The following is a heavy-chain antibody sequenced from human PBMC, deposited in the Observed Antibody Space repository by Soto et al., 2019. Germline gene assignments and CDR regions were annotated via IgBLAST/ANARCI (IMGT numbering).Heavy chain of an antibody. D-gene: IGHD1-7*01. CDR2: IYSSGTT. CDR3: ARVRELVDWFDP. CDR1: GASVSSTNYY. Sequence: PSETLSLTCTASGASVSSTNYYWSWIRQSPGKGLEWIGYIYSSGTTTYNPSLESRVSISVDTSKNQFSLNLTSVTAADTAVFYCARVRELVDWFDPWGQGALVTVSS. J-gene: IGHJ5*02. V-gene: IGHV4-61*01.